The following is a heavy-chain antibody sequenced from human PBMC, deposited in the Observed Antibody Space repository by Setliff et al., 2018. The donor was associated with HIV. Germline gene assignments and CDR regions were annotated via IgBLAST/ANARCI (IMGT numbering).Heavy chain of an antibody. CDR2: INPNSGGT. CDR1: GYTFTGYY. CDR3: ARDLAAAGRNCMDV. V-gene: IGHV1-2*02. Sequence: ASVKGSCKATGYTFTGYYMHWVRQAPGQELEWMGWINPNSGGTNFAQKFQGRVTMTRNTSISTAYMELSRLTSDDTAVYYCARDLAAAGRNCMDVWGKGTTVTVS. J-gene: IGHJ6*03. D-gene: IGHD6-13*01.